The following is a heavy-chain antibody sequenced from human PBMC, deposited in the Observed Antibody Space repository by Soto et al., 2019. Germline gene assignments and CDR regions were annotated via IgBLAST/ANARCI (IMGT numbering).Heavy chain of an antibody. CDR2: IYYSGST. V-gene: IGHV4-59*01. Sequence: SETLSLTCTVSGGSISSYYWSWIRQPPGKGLEWIGYIYYSGSTNYNPSLKSRVTISVDTSRTQFSLKLSSVTAADTAVYSCARQLSSSSFDSWGLGTLVTVSS. CDR3: ARQLSSSSFDS. D-gene: IGHD6-13*01. J-gene: IGHJ4*02. CDR1: GGSISSYY.